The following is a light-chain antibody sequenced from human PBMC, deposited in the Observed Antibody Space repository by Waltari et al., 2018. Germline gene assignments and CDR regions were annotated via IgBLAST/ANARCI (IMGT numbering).Light chain of an antibody. CDR2: DVR. Sequence: QSVLTQPASVSGSPGQSITISCTGIRGAVGNNNSVSWYQQYPGKAPKLIIYDVRDRPSGISDRFSGSKSGTTASLTISGLQAEDEAAYYCSSNAGINNFGFGGGTKLTVL. CDR3: SSNAGINNFG. CDR1: RGAVGNNNS. V-gene: IGLV2-14*03. J-gene: IGLJ2*01.